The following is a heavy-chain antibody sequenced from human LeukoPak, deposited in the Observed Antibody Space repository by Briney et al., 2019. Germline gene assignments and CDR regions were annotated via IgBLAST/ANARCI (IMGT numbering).Heavy chain of an antibody. CDR2: LSGSGITT. Sequence: GGSLRLSCAASGFTFSNSAMSWVRQAPGKGLECVSTLSGSGITTYYADSVKGRFTISRDNSKNTLYLQMNSLRAEDKAVYYCAKGIYSSGWSYFDYWGHGTLVTVSS. D-gene: IGHD6-19*01. J-gene: IGHJ4*01. CDR3: AKGIYSSGWSYFDY. V-gene: IGHV3-23*01. CDR1: GFTFSNSA.